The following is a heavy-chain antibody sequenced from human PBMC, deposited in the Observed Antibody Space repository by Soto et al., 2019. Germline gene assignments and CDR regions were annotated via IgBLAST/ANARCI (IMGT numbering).Heavy chain of an antibody. J-gene: IGHJ4*02. CDR2: IIPIFGTA. CDR1: GGTFSSYA. V-gene: IGHV1-69*13. D-gene: IGHD3-3*01. Sequence: AASVKVSCKASGGTFSSYAISWVRQAPGQGLEWMGGIIPIFGTANYAQKFQGRVTITADESTSTAYMELSSLRSEDTAVYYCARVYDFWSGYHAGYFDYWGQGTLVTVSS. CDR3: ARVYDFWSGYHAGYFDY.